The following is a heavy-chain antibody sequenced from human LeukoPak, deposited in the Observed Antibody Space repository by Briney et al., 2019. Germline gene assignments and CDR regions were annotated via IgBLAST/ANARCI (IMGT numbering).Heavy chain of an antibody. CDR2: ISYDGSNK. Sequence: GRSLRLSCAASGFTLSSYGMHWVRQAPGKGLEWVAVISYDGSNKYYADSVKGRFTISRDNSKNTLYLQMNSLRAEDTAVYYCAKPRGPYGDYATLFDYWGQGTLVTVSS. CDR1: GFTLSSYG. CDR3: AKPRGPYGDYATLFDY. D-gene: IGHD4-17*01. J-gene: IGHJ4*02. V-gene: IGHV3-30*18.